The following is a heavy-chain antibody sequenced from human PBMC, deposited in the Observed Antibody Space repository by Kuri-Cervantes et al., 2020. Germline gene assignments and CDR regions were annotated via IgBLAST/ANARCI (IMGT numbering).Heavy chain of an antibody. CDR3: ARELRAIDY. Sequence: GGSLRLSCAASGFTFSNAWMRWVRQAPGKGLVWVSRIGPDGRSTDYADSVKGRFTISRDNAKNTLYLQMNSLRAEDTAVYYCARELRAIDYWGQGTLVTVSS. V-gene: IGHV3-74*01. CDR2: IGPDGRST. CDR1: GFTFSNAW. J-gene: IGHJ4*02. D-gene: IGHD1-26*01.